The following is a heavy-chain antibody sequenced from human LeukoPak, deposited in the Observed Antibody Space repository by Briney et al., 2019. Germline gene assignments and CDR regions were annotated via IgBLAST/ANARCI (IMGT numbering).Heavy chain of an antibody. CDR3: ARRDLLAARGVDP. D-gene: IGHD6-6*01. V-gene: IGHV4-39*01. Sequence: MPSETLSLTCAVYGGSFSGYYWGWIRQPPGKGLEWIGSIYYSGSTYYNPSLKSRVTISVDTSKNQFSLKLSPVTAADTAVYYCARRDLLAARGVDPWGQGTLVTVSS. CDR1: GGSFSGYY. J-gene: IGHJ5*02. CDR2: IYYSGST.